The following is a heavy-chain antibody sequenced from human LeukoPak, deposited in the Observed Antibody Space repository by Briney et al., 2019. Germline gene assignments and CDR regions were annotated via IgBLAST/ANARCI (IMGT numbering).Heavy chain of an antibody. CDR2: INWDGTNT. CDR3: VKDLSSNWYSFDY. J-gene: IGHJ4*02. CDR1: GGTTDDHG. D-gene: IGHD6-13*01. V-gene: IGHV3-20*04. Sequence: GGSLRLSCAASGGTTDDHGMSWVRQAPGKGLEWVSGINWDGTNTYYAESVKGRFTISRDSAEKSLYLQMNSLRDDDTAFYYRVKDLSSNWYSFDYWGQGTLVTVSS.